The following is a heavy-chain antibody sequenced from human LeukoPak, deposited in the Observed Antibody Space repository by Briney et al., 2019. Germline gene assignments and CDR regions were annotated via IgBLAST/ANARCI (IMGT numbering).Heavy chain of an antibody. CDR1: GGSISNGGYH. D-gene: IGHD4-17*01. CDR3: ARERTYGDSIFDY. CDR2: IYNSGST. J-gene: IGHJ4*02. Sequence: SETLSLTCTVSGGSISNGGYHWSWIRQHPGKGLEWIGYIYNSGSTYYNPSLKSRVTISVDTSKNQFSLKLSSVTAADTAVYYCARERTYGDSIFDYWGQGTLGTVSS. V-gene: IGHV4-31*03.